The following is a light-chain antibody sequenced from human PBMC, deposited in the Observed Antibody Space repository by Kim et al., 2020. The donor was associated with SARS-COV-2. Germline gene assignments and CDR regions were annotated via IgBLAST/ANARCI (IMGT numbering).Light chain of an antibody. Sequence: APGQTATIPCSGDKLGDKYTCWYQQKPGQSPVLVIYQDSKRRSGIPERFSASNAGNTATLTISGTQTMDEADFYCQAWDSNTNWVFGGGTQLTVL. CDR3: QAWDSNTNWV. J-gene: IGLJ3*02. V-gene: IGLV3-1*01. CDR1: KLGDKY. CDR2: QDS.